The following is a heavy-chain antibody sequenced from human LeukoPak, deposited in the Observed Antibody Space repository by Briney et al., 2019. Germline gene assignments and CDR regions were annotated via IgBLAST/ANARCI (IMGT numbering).Heavy chain of an antibody. CDR3: ARASPFDYGDFEGDAFDI. CDR1: GYTFTSYA. D-gene: IGHD4-17*01. V-gene: IGHV1-3*01. Sequence: GASVTVSFKASGYTFTSYAMHWVRQAPGQRLEWMGWINAGNGNTKYSQKFQGRVTITRDTSASTAYMELSSLRSEDTAVYYCARASPFDYGDFEGDAFDIWGQGTMVTVSS. CDR2: INAGNGNT. J-gene: IGHJ3*02.